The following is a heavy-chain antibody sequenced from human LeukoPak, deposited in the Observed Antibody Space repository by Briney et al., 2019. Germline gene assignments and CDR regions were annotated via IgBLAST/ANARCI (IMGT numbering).Heavy chain of an antibody. CDR1: GGSISSYY. CDR3: ARYYYDSSGYQGGFYYFDY. V-gene: IGHV4-59*12. Sequence: SETLSLTCTVSGGSISSYYWSWIRQPPGKGLEWIGYIYYTGSTNYNPSLKSRVTTSVDTSKNQFSLKLSSVTAADTAVYYCARYYYDSSGYQGGFYYFDYWGQGTLVTVSS. CDR2: IYYTGST. J-gene: IGHJ4*02. D-gene: IGHD3-22*01.